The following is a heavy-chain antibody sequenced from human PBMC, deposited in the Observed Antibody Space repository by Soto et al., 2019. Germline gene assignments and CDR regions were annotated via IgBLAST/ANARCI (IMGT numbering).Heavy chain of an antibody. D-gene: IGHD1-26*01. CDR1: GFTFSSYE. V-gene: IGHV3-48*03. CDR3: ARDVSGSFYVSGINDDAYDL. CDR2: ISISGRTI. J-gene: IGHJ3*01. Sequence: GGSLRLSCAASGFTFSSYEVNWVRQAPGKGLEWVAYISISGRTIYYADSVKGRFTISRDDAKSSLYLRMNSLRAGDTAVYYCARDVSGSFYVSGINDDAYDLWGQGTLVTVSS.